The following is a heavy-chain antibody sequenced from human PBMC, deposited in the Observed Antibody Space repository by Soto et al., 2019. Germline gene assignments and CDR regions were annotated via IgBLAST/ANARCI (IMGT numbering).Heavy chain of an antibody. CDR3: AKPNYYDSSGYYYVGGPFDY. J-gene: IGHJ4*02. Sequence: GGSLRLSCAASGFTFSSYVMRWVGQSPGKGLEWVAVISYDGSNKYYADSVKGRFTISRDNSKNTLYLQMNSLRAEDTAVYYCAKPNYYDSSGYYYVGGPFDYWGQGTLVTVSS. D-gene: IGHD3-22*01. V-gene: IGHV3-30*18. CDR2: ISYDGSNK. CDR1: GFTFSSYV.